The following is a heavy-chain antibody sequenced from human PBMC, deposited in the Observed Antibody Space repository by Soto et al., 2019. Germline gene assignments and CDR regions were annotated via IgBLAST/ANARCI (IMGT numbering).Heavy chain of an antibody. CDR3: AAEGNHLRSFDY. CDR1: GFTFTSSA. V-gene: IGHV1-58*01. CDR2: IVVGSGNT. J-gene: IGHJ4*02. Sequence: SVKVSCKASGFTFTSSAVQWVRQARGQRLEWIGWIVVGSGNTNYAQKFQERVTITRDMSTSTAYMELSSLRSEDTAVYYCAAEGNHLRSFDYWGQGNLITLSS. D-gene: IGHD6-13*01.